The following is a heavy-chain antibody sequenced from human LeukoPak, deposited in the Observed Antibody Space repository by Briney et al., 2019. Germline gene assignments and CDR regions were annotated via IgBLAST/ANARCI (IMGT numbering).Heavy chain of an antibody. Sequence: ASVKVSCKASGGTFSSYAISWVRQAPGQGLEWMGGIIPIFGTANYAQKFQGRVTITADESTSTAYMELSSLRSEDTAVYYCARGLFRVRGSGSQYIPDYWGQGTLVTVSS. J-gene: IGHJ4*02. CDR3: ARGLFRVRGSGSQYIPDY. V-gene: IGHV1-69*01. CDR1: GGTFSSYA. CDR2: IIPIFGTA. D-gene: IGHD3-10*01.